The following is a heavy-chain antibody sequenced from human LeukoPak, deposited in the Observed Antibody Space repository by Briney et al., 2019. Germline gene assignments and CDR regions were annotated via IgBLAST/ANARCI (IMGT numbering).Heavy chain of an antibody. D-gene: IGHD3-22*01. CDR3: ARDYYDSSGYYDPNHN. Sequence: GGSLRLSCAASGFTFSSYAMSWVRQAPGKGLEWVSAISATGGSTYYADSVKGRFTISRDNSKNTLYLQMNSLRAEDTAVYYCARDYYDSSGYYDPNHNWGQGTLVTVSS. V-gene: IGHV3-23*01. CDR1: GFTFSSYA. CDR2: ISATGGST. J-gene: IGHJ4*02.